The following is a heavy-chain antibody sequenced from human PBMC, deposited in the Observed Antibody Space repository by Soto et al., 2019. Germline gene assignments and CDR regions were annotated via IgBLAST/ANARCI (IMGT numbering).Heavy chain of an antibody. CDR2: IYWDDDP. CDR3: AHAFGGTSWPNDAFDV. J-gene: IGHJ3*01. CDR1: GFSFSADGVG. D-gene: IGHD3-16*01. Sequence: QITLKESGPTLVKPTQTLTLTCIFSGFSFSADGVGVGWIRQPPGKALEWLALIYWDDDPRYRPSLKSRLTSPKDSSKNQVVLTMTNMDPLDTATYYCAHAFGGTSWPNDAFDVWGQGTVVTVSS. V-gene: IGHV2-5*02.